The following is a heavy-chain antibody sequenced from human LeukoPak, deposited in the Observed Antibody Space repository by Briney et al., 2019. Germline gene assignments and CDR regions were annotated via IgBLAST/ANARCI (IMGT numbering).Heavy chain of an antibody. V-gene: IGHV4-59*01. Sequence: SETLSLTCTVSGGSISSYYWSWIRQPPGKGLEWIGYIYYSGSTNYNPSLKSRVTISVDTSKNQFSLKLSSVTAADTAVYYCARVGHYYDSSGYYVYYYYYGMDVWGQGTTVTVSS. CDR1: GGSISSYY. D-gene: IGHD3-22*01. J-gene: IGHJ6*02. CDR2: IYYSGST. CDR3: ARVGHYYDSSGYYVYYYYYGMDV.